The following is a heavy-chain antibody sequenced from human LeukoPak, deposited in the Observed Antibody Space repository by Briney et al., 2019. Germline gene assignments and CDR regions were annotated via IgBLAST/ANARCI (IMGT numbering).Heavy chain of an antibody. D-gene: IGHD6-13*01. CDR3: ARVPQVEYSSSPYYFDY. Sequence: GESLRLSCAASGFTFSSYEMNWVRQAPGQGLEWVSVIYSGGSTYYADSVKRRFTISRDNAKNTMYLQMNSLRAEDTAVYYCARVPQVEYSSSPYYFDYWGQGTLVTVSS. CDR1: GFTFSSYE. CDR2: IYSGGST. J-gene: IGHJ4*02. V-gene: IGHV3-66*02.